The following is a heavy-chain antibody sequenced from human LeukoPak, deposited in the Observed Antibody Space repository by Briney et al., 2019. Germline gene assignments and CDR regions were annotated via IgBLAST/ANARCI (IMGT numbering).Heavy chain of an antibody. D-gene: IGHD5-18*01. CDR1: GYTFTSYG. J-gene: IGHJ4*02. CDR2: ISAYNGNT. Sequence: GASVKVSCKASGYTFTSYGISWVRQAPGQGLEWMGWISAYNGNTNYAQKLQGRVTMTTDTSTSTACMELRSLRSDDTAVYYCGIRGYSYGSIDYWGQGTLVTVSS. V-gene: IGHV1-18*01. CDR3: GIRGYSYGSIDY.